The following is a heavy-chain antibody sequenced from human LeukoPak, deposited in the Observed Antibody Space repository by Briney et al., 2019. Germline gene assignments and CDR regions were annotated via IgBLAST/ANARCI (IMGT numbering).Heavy chain of an antibody. D-gene: IGHD5-12*01. Sequence: GASVKVSCKASGYTFTSYGISWLRQAPGQGLEWMGRIIPILGIANYAQKFQGRVTITADKSTSTAYMELSSLRSEDTAVYYCARHYSDNDARRFDYWGPGTLVTVSS. V-gene: IGHV1-69*04. CDR3: ARHYSDNDARRFDY. J-gene: IGHJ4*02. CDR1: GYTFTSYG. CDR2: IIPILGIA.